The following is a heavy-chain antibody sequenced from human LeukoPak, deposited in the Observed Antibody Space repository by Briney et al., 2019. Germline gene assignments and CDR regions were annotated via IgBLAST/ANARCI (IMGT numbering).Heavy chain of an antibody. CDR1: GGTFSSYA. D-gene: IGHD3-10*01. CDR3: ARGTDPTVWFGENYYYYMDV. J-gene: IGHJ6*03. CDR2: IIPIFGTA. Sequence: SVEVSCKASGGTFSSYAISWVRQAPGQGLEWMGGIIPIFGTANYAQKFQGRVTITADKSTSTAYMELSSLRSEDTAVYYCARGTDPTVWFGENYYYYMDVWGKGTTVTVSS. V-gene: IGHV1-69*06.